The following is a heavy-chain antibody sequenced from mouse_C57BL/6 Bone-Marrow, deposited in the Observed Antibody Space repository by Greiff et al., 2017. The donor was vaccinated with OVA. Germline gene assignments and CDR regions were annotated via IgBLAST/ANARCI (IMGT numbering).Heavy chain of an antibody. Sequence: VQVVVSGPGLVQPSQSLSITCTVSGFSLTSYGVHWVRQPPGKGLEWLGVIWSGGSTDYNAAFISRLSISKDNSKSQVFFKMNSLQADDTAIYYCAKTGFITTVVATLDWYFDVWGTGTTVTVSS. J-gene: IGHJ1*03. CDR1: GFSLTSYG. D-gene: IGHD1-1*01. CDR3: AKTGFITTVVATLDWYFDV. CDR2: IWSGGST. V-gene: IGHV2-4*01.